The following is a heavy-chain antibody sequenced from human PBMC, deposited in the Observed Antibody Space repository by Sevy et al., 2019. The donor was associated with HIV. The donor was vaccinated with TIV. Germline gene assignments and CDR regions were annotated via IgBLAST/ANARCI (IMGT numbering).Heavy chain of an antibody. CDR1: GFTFSGYS. Sequence: GGSLRLSCAASGFTFSGYSMNWVRQAPGKGLEWVSYISSSSSTIYYADSVKGRFTISRDNAKNSLYLQMNSLRAEDMAVYYCARSLYYYDSSGYHTLAWYYYYYYGMDVWGQGTTVTVSS. D-gene: IGHD3-22*01. CDR3: ARSLYYYDSSGYHTLAWYYYYYYGMDV. V-gene: IGHV3-48*01. J-gene: IGHJ6*02. CDR2: ISSSSSTI.